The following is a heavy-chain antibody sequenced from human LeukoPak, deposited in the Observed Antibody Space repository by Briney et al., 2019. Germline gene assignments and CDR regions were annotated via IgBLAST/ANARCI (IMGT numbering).Heavy chain of an antibody. V-gene: IGHV3-13*01. CDR1: GFTFIDYD. CDR3: ARGGIQVSGIDEFDY. Sequence: GGSLRLSCAASGFTFIDYDMHWVRQVIGKGLEWVSAIGIRSDTHYSGSVKGRFTISREDAESSLYLQMNSLRAEDTAVYYCARGGIQVSGIDEFDYWGQGTLVTVSS. CDR2: IGIRSDT. J-gene: IGHJ4*02. D-gene: IGHD6-19*01.